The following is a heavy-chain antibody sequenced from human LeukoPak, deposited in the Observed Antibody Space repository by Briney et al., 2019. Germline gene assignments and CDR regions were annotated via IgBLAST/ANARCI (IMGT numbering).Heavy chain of an antibody. CDR2: VFYSGST. V-gene: IGHV4-59*01. D-gene: IGHD6-19*01. CDR3: ARGTRAVSDTVRFDP. J-gene: IGHJ5*02. Sequence: SETLSLTCTVSGGSISTYYWSWMRQPPGKGLEWIGYVFYSGSTYYNPSLKSRVTLSVDTSKNQFSLRMNSVTAADTAVYYCARGTRAVSDTVRFDPWGQGTLVTVSS. CDR1: GGSISTYY.